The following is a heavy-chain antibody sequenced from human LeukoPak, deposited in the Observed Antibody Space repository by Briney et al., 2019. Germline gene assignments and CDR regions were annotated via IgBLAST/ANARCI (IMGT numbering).Heavy chain of an antibody. CDR3: AKDTGSTVAFDL. Sequence: PGGSLRLSCAASGFTFIKYAMSWVRQAPGKGLEWVSAVSGNGDTTYYADSVKGRFSVPRDTSKNRLYLQMSSLRAEDTAVYYCAKDTGSTVAFDLWGQGTMVTVSS. V-gene: IGHV3-23*01. D-gene: IGHD2-2*01. CDR2: VSGNGDTT. J-gene: IGHJ3*01. CDR1: GFTFIKYA.